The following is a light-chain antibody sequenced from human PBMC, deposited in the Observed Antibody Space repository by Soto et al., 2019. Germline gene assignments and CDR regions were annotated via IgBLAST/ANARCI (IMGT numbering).Light chain of an antibody. J-gene: IGKJ1*01. CDR2: GAS. CDR1: QGIRTE. CDR3: LQDSSYPRT. V-gene: IGKV1-6*01. Sequence: AIQMTQSPSSLSASVGDRVTITCRASQGIRTELGWYQQKPGKAPNLLIYGASTLQSGVSSRFSGSGSGTDFTLTISSLQPEDSATYYCLQDSSYPRTFGQGTKVEIK.